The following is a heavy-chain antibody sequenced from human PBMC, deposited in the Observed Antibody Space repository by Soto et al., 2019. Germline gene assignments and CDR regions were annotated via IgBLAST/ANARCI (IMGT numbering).Heavy chain of an antibody. V-gene: IGHV3-30-3*01. CDR2: ISYDGSNK. D-gene: IGHD6-6*01. Sequence: GGSLRLSCSASGFTFSSYAMHGVRQAPGKGLEWVAVISYDGSNKYYADSVKGRFTISRDNSKNTLYLQMNSLRAEDTAVYYCARDRRIAARHPPGGFAPWGQGTLVPVTS. CDR1: GFTFSSYA. CDR3: ARDRRIAARHPPGGFAP. J-gene: IGHJ5*02.